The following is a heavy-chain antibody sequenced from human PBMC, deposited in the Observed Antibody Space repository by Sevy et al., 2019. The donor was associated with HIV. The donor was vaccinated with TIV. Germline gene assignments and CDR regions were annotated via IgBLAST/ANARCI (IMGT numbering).Heavy chain of an antibody. J-gene: IGHJ6*02. D-gene: IGHD4-17*01. V-gene: IGHV5-51*01. CDR2: IYPDDSDT. CDR1: GYTFTSYW. CDR3: ARHHASYGVTGYYYYYGLDV. Sequence: GESLKISCKGSGYTFTSYWIGWVRQMSGKGLEWMGIIYPDDSDTRYSPSFQGQVTISADKSISTAYLQWSSLKASDTAMYYCARHHASYGVTGYYYYYGLDVWGQGTTVTVSS.